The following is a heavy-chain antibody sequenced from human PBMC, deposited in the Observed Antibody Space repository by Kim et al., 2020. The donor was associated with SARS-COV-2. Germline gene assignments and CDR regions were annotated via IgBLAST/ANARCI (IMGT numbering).Heavy chain of an antibody. J-gene: IGHJ3*02. Sequence: GGSLRLSCAASGFTFSSYSMNWVRQAPGKGLEWVSSISSSSSYIYYADSVKGRFTISRDNAKNSLYLQMNSLRAEDTAVYYCARGLLRYYYAFDIWGQGTMVTVSS. V-gene: IGHV3-21*01. CDR3: ARGLLRYYYAFDI. CDR2: ISSSSSYI. D-gene: IGHD3-9*01. CDR1: GFTFSSYS.